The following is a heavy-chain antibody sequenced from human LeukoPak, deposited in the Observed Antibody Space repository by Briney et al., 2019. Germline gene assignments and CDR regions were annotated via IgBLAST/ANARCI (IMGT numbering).Heavy chain of an antibody. CDR2: INPNTGDT. D-gene: IGHD3-16*01. CDR3: ARDLVGGIWSAAF. CDR1: GYTFTGYY. J-gene: IGHJ4*02. V-gene: IGHV1-2*06. Sequence: ASVKVSCKASGYTFTGYYVHWVRQAPGQGLEWMGRINPNTGDTIYGQRFQGRVTMTRDTSISAAYMELSSLRSDDTAVYFCARDLVGGIWSAAFWGQGSLATVSS.